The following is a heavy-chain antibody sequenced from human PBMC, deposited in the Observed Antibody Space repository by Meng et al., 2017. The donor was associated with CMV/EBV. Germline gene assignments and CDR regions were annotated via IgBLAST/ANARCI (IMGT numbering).Heavy chain of an antibody. CDR2: IKSKTDGGTT. V-gene: IGHV3-15*01. CDR1: GFTFSNAW. D-gene: IGHD3-3*01. CDR3: TTAPREYYDFWSGYSHDAFDI. J-gene: IGHJ3*02. Sequence: GEFLKISCAASGFTFSNAWMSWVRQAPGKGLEWVGRIKSKTDGGTTDYAAPVKGRFTISRDDSKNTLYLQMNSLKTEDTAVYYCTTAPREYYDFWSGYSHDAFDIWGQGTMVTVSS.